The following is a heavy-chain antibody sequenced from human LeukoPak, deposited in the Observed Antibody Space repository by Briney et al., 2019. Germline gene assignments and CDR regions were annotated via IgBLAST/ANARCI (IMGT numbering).Heavy chain of an antibody. Sequence: PGGSLRLSCAASGFTFDDYAMPWVRQAPGKGLEWVSGISWNSGSIDYADSVKGRFTISRDNAKNSLFLQMNSLRAEDTALYYCAKAQGGAAVGYYFDYWGKGTLVTVSS. CDR3: AKAQGGAAVGYYFDY. V-gene: IGHV3-9*01. CDR1: GFTFDDYA. D-gene: IGHD1-26*01. J-gene: IGHJ4*02. CDR2: ISWNSGSI.